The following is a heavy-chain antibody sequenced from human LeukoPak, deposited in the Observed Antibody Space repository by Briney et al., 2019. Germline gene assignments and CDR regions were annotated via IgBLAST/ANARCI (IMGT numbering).Heavy chain of an antibody. CDR1: GFTFSSYE. Sequence: GGSLRLSCAASGFTFSSYEMNWVRQAPGKGLEWVSYISSSGSTIYYADSVKGRFTISRDNAKNSLYLQMNSLRAEDTAVYYCARQRVMLTGTGGTWIDPWGQGTLVTVSS. CDR3: ARQRVMLTGTGGTWIDP. D-gene: IGHD3-9*01. J-gene: IGHJ5*02. CDR2: ISSSGSTI. V-gene: IGHV3-48*03.